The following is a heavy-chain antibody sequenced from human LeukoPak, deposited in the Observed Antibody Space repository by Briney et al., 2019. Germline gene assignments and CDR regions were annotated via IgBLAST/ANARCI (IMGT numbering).Heavy chain of an antibody. Sequence: SQTLSLTCTVSGGSISSGSYYWSWIRQPAGKGLEWIGRIYTSGSTNYNPSLKSRVTISVDTSKNQFSLKLSSATAADTAVYYCASTTLSPLTEIFDYWGQGTLVTVSS. J-gene: IGHJ4*02. CDR1: GGSISSGSYY. V-gene: IGHV4-61*02. CDR2: IYTSGST. CDR3: ASTTLSPLTEIFDY. D-gene: IGHD1-14*01.